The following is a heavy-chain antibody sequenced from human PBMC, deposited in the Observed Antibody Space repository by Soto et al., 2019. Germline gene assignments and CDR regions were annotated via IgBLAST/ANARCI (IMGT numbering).Heavy chain of an antibody. Sequence: TSETLSLTCAVYGGSFSGYYWSWIRQPPGKGLEWIGEINHSGSTNYNPSLKSRVTISVDTSKNQFSLKLSSVTAADTAVYYCARGHSSGPLYYFDYWGQGTLVTSPQ. V-gene: IGHV4-34*01. J-gene: IGHJ4*02. CDR1: GGSFSGYY. CDR2: INHSGST. D-gene: IGHD6-19*01. CDR3: ARGHSSGPLYYFDY.